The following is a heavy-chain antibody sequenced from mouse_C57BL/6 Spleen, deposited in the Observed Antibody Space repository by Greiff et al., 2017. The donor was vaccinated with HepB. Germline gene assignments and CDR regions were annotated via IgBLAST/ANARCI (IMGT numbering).Heavy chain of an antibody. V-gene: IGHV1-26*01. CDR3: ARSTIPYLYFDV. J-gene: IGHJ1*03. D-gene: IGHD2-1*01. CDR2: INPNNGGT. Sequence: EVQLQQSGPELVKPGASVKISCKASGYTFTDYYMNWVKQSHGKSLEWIGDINPNNGGTSYNQKFKGKATLTVDKSSSTAYMELRSLTSEDSAVYYCARSTIPYLYFDVRGTGTTVTVSS. CDR1: GYTFTDYY.